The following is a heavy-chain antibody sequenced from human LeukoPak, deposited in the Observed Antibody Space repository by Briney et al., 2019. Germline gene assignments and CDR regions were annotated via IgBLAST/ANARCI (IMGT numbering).Heavy chain of an antibody. CDR2: ISSSSSYI. V-gene: IGHV3-21*01. Sequence: PGGSLRLSCAASGFTFSTYGMHWVRQAPGKGLEWVSSISSSSSYIYYADSVKGRFTISRDNAKNSLYLQMNILRAEDTAVYYCARDFTATMGGYWGQGTLVTVSS. CDR1: GFTFSTYG. D-gene: IGHD5-12*01. CDR3: ARDFTATMGGY. J-gene: IGHJ4*02.